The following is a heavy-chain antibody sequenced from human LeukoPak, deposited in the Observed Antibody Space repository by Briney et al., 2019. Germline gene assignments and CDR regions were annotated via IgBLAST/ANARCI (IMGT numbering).Heavy chain of an antibody. Sequence: GGSLRLSCAASGFAFSSYGMHWVRQAPGKGLEWVAFIRYDGSNKYYADSVKGRFTISRDNSKNTLYLQMNSLRAEDTAVYYCAKKGSSGYYIFSPFDYWGQGTLVTVSS. CDR1: GFAFSSYG. CDR3: AKKGSSGYYIFSPFDY. D-gene: IGHD3-22*01. CDR2: IRYDGSNK. V-gene: IGHV3-30*02. J-gene: IGHJ4*02.